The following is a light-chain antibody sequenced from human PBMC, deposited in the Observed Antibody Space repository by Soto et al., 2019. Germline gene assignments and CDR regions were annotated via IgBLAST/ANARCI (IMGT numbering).Light chain of an antibody. CDR1: QSISFY. CDR3: QQSYSNPIT. J-gene: IGKJ5*01. V-gene: IGKV1-39*01. Sequence: DIQMTQAKTSLSASVGYRVTITCLASQSISFYLNWYQQKPGKAHKVLIYAASNLQSGVPSRFSGSGSGTDFTLTISSLQPEDFATYYCQQSYSNPITCGQGTRWRL. CDR2: AAS.